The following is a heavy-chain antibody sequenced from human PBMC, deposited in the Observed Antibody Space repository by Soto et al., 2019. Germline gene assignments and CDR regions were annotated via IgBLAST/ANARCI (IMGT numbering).Heavy chain of an antibody. V-gene: IGHV3-30-3*01. Sequence: QVQLVESGGGVVQPGKSLRVSCAASGFTFRTFAMHWVRQAPGKGLEWVAVISYDGSYKYYADSVKGRFTISRDNSKNTLYLQMSSLRAEDTAVYFCAREGFYGSGTYYNDDYNYGMDVWAKGPRSPSP. D-gene: IGHD3-10*01. CDR2: ISYDGSYK. J-gene: IGHJ6*02. CDR3: AREGFYGSGTYYNDDYNYGMDV. CDR1: GFTFRTFA.